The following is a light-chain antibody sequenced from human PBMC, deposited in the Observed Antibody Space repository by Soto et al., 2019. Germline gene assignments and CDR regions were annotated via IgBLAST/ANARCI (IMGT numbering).Light chain of an antibody. CDR3: QQYDKFSHT. CDR2: KAS. J-gene: IGKJ1*01. Sequence: DIVLTQSPDSLSASVGDRVTITCRASETINNWLAWYQQKPGKAPKLLIYKASTLEGGVPSRFSGSGSGTEFTLTISSLQPDDFATYYCQQYDKFSHTFGQGTKVDIK. V-gene: IGKV1-5*03. CDR1: ETINNW.